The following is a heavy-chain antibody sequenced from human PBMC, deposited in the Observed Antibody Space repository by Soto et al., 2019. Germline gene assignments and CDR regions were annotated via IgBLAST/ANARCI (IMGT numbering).Heavy chain of an antibody. D-gene: IGHD6-13*01. CDR2: IYTSGST. CDR3: ARVTDSSSWYAGVDY. J-gene: IGHJ4*02. Sequence: SETLSLTCTVSGGSISSYYWSWIRQPAGKGLEWIGRIYTSGSTNYNPSLKSRVTMSVDTSKNQFSLKLSSVTAADTAVYCCARVTDSSSWYAGVDYWGQGTLVTVSS. CDR1: GGSISSYY. V-gene: IGHV4-4*07.